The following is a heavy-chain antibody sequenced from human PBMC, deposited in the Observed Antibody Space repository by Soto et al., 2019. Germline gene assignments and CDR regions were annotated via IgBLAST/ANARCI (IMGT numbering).Heavy chain of an antibody. CDR2: INHSGST. V-gene: IGHV4-34*01. D-gene: IGHD4-17*01. CDR3: ARALTVIHAGWFDP. J-gene: IGHJ5*02. Sequence: SETLSLTCAVYGGSFSGYYWSWIRQPPGKGLEWIGEINHSGSTNYNPSLKSRVTISVDTSKNQFSLKLSSVTAADTAVYYCARALTVIHAGWFDPWGQGTLVTVSS. CDR1: GGSFSGYY.